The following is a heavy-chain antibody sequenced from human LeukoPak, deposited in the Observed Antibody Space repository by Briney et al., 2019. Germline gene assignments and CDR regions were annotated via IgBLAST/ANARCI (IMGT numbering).Heavy chain of an antibody. J-gene: IGHJ4*02. CDR2: INQDGSEE. D-gene: IGHD5-12*01. CDR1: GFTFSNYW. Sequence: GGSLRLSCAASGFTFSNYWMTWVRQAPGKGLEWVAHINQDGSEEHYMDSAKARFTISRDNAKNSLSLQMNSLRAEDTAVYYCVRDGGVSGYDLLNYWGQGTLVTVSS. V-gene: IGHV3-7*01. CDR3: VRDGGVSGYDLLNY.